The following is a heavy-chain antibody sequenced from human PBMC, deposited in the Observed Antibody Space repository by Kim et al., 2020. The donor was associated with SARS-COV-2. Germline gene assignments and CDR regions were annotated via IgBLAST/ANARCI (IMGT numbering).Heavy chain of an antibody. CDR3: ARDHLGYSSSSPFS. Sequence: ADAVKGRFTISRDNSKNTLYLQMNSLRAEDKALYYCARDHLGYSSSSPFSWGQGTLVTVSS. D-gene: IGHD6-6*01. V-gene: IGHV3-30*01. J-gene: IGHJ4*02.